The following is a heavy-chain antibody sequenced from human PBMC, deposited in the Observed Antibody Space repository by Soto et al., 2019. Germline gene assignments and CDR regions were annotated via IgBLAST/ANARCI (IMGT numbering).Heavy chain of an antibody. V-gene: IGHV3-30-3*01. D-gene: IGHD5-12*01. CDR2: ISYDGSNK. Sequence: GGSLRLSCAASGFTFSSYAMHWVRQAPGKGLEWVAVISYDGSNKYYADSVKGRFTISRDNSKNTLYLQMNSLRAEDTAVYYCVDGYSGYGGYWGQGTLVTVSS. CDR3: VDGYSGYGGY. CDR1: GFTFSSYA. J-gene: IGHJ4*02.